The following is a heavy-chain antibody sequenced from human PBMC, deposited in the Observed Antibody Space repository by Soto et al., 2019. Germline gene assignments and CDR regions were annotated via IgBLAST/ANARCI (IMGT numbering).Heavy chain of an antibody. CDR1: GFPFSSFG. CDR3: SRSRPTGRRDYYYYGMDV. J-gene: IGHJ6*02. V-gene: IGHV3-30*03. D-gene: IGHD1-1*01. Sequence: GGSLRLSCFGSGFPFSSFGMHWVRQAPGKGLEWVSSISNDGSNQHYADSVKGRFTISRDNSKNTVYLQLNSLRGEDTAVYYCSRSRPTGRRDYYYYGMDVWGQGTPVTVSS. CDR2: ISNDGSNQ.